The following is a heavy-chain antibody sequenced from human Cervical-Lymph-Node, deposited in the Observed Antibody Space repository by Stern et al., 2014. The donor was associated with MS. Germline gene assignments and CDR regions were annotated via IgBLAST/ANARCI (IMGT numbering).Heavy chain of an antibody. CDR1: GFTFSSYG. Sequence: VQLVESGGGVVQPGRSLRLSCAASGFTFSSYGMHWVRQTPGKGLEWVAVIPPDGRDTRYADYVKGRFIISRDNSKNTLYLQMNSLRDEDTSVYYCAKGYCGGDSNHCTNFDYWGQGTLVTVSS. D-gene: IGHD2-21*02. CDR3: AKGYCGGDSNHCTNFDY. CDR2: IPPDGRDT. V-gene: IGHV3-30*18. J-gene: IGHJ4*02.